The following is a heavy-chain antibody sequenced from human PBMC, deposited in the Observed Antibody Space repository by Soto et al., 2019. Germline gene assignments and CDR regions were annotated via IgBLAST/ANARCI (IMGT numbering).Heavy chain of an antibody. CDR1: GFTFSSYA. J-gene: IGHJ4*02. D-gene: IGHD3-16*01. Sequence: PGGSLRLSCAGSGFTFSSYAMSWVRQAPGKGLEWVSAISGRVGTTYYADSVKGRFTISRDNPKNTLYLQMNSLRAEDTAVYYCAKDGIGLGYVIDYWGQGALVTVSS. CDR2: ISGRVGTT. CDR3: AKDGIGLGYVIDY. V-gene: IGHV3-23*01.